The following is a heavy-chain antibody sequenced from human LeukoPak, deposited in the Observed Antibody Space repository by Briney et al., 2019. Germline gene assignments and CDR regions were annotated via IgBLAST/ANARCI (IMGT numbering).Heavy chain of an antibody. D-gene: IGHD6-25*01. J-gene: IGHJ6*02. CDR2: TSTSSRTI. CDR1: GFTSSSYS. V-gene: IGHV3-48*01. CDR3: ARAKTEAGYYGMDV. Sequence: GGSLRLSCAASGFTSSSYSMNWVRQAPGEGLEWVSYTSTSSRTIYYADSVKGRFTISRDNAKNSLYLQMNSLRAEDTAVYYCARAKTEAGYYGMDVWGQGTTVTVSS.